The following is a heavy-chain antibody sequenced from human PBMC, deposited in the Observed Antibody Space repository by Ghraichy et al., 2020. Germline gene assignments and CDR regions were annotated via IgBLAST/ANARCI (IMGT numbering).Heavy chain of an antibody. CDR1: GASLSSTVHY. CDR2: HYSRGTN. J-gene: IGHJ4*02. CDR3: ASQGIDF. Sequence: SQTLSLTCSVSGASLSSTVHYWAWMRQPPGKALEWIGSHYSRGTNYYNPSLSRRVTMSEDTSKNQLSLKLSSLTAADTAVYYCASQGIDFWGPGILVTVSS. V-gene: IGHV4-39*07.